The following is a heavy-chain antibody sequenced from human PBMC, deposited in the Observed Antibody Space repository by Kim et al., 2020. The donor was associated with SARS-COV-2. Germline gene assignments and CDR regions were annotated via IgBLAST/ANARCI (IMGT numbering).Heavy chain of an antibody. D-gene: IGHD1-26*01. CDR3: AIDGLREESHYYYYYYMDV. CDR2: IYSGGST. V-gene: IGHV3-53*01. Sequence: GGSLRLSCAASGFTVSSNYMSWVRQAPGKGLEWVSVIYSGGSTYYADSVKGRFTISRDNSKNTLYLQMNSLRAEDTAVYYCAIDGLREESHYYYYYYMDVWGKGTTVTVSS. CDR1: GFTVSSNY. J-gene: IGHJ6*03.